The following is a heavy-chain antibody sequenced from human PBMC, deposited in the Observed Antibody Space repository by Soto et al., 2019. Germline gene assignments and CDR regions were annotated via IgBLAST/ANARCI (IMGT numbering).Heavy chain of an antibody. CDR3: ARRGPGTYFDY. V-gene: IGHV3-23*01. D-gene: IGHD6-13*01. J-gene: IGHJ4*02. Sequence: GGSRRLSCAASGFTFSSYAMNWVRQAPWKGLEWVSVISGSGDSTYYADSVKGRFTISRDNSKNTLYLQMNSLRAEDTAVYYCARRGPGTYFDYWGQGTLVTVSS. CDR2: ISGSGDST. CDR1: GFTFSSYA.